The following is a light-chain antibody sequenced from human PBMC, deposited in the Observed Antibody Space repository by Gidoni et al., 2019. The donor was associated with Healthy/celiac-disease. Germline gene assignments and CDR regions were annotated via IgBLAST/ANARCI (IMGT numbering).Light chain of an antibody. V-gene: IGKV1-5*03. CDR1: QSISSW. CDR3: QQYNSYPTKT. CDR2: KAS. J-gene: IGKJ1*01. Sequence: DIQMTQSPSTLSASVGDRVTITCRASQSISSWLAWYQQKPGKAPKLLIYKASSLESGVPSRFSGSGSGTEFTLTISSLQPDDFATYYCQQYNSYPTKTFXQXTKVXIK.